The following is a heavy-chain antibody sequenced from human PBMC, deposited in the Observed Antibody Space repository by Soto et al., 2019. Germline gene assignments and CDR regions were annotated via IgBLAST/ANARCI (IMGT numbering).Heavy chain of an antibody. CDR1: GFTAITYG. CDR2: IKQDGSEK. V-gene: IGHV3-7*04. Sequence: RGSLILCCAASGFTAITYGTSWSRQAPGKGLEWVANIKQDGSEKYYVDSVKGRFTISRDNAKNSLYLQMNSLRAEDTALYYCASEGFRGVMIYSGMDVCGEGT. CDR3: ASEGFRGVMIYSGMDV. D-gene: IGHD3-16*01. J-gene: IGHJ6*02.